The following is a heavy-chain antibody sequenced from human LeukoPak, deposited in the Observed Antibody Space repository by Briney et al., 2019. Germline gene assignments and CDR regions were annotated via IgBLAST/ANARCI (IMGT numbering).Heavy chain of an antibody. J-gene: IGHJ6*03. CDR1: AGSISSGSYD. V-gene: IGHV4-61*02. D-gene: IGHD2-2*01. Sequence: SQTLSLTCTVSAGSISSGSYDWGWIRQPAGKGLEWFGRIYTSGSTHYNPSLKRRVTISVDTSKNQFSLKLSSVTAANTAVYYCARVGYCSSTSCYLPKYYYYMDVWGKGTTVTVSS. CDR3: ARVGYCSSTSCYLPKYYYYMDV. CDR2: IYTSGST.